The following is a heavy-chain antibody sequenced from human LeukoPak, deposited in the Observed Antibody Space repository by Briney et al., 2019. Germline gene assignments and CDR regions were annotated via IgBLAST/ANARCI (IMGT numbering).Heavy chain of an antibody. CDR1: GGSIRGYY. Sequence: SETLSLTCTVSGGSIRGYYWSWIRQPPGKGLGWIGYINYSGSTDYNPSLKSRVTISVDTSKNQFSLKLSSVTAADTAVFYCARAISAWHHFDYWGQGTLVTVSS. V-gene: IGHV4-59*08. J-gene: IGHJ4*02. CDR2: INYSGST. CDR3: ARAISAWHHFDY. D-gene: IGHD6-25*01.